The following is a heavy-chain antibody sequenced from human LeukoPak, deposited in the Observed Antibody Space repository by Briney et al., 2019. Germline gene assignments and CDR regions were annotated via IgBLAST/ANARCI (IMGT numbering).Heavy chain of an antibody. Sequence: GGSLRLSCAASGFTFSSYGMSWVRQAPGKGLEWVSVIYSGGSTYYADSVKGRFTISRDNSKNTLYLQMNSLRAEDTAVYYCARDTYWGQGTLVTVSS. CDR2: IYSGGST. V-gene: IGHV3-66*01. CDR1: GFTFSSYG. CDR3: ARDTY. J-gene: IGHJ4*02.